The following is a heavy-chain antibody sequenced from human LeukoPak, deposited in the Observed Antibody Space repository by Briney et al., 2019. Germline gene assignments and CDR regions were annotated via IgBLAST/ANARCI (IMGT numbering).Heavy chain of an antibody. CDR2: MNPNSGNT. CDR1: GYTFTNYD. V-gene: IGHV1-8*03. Sequence: GASVKVSCKASGYTFTNYDINWVRQATGQGLEWMGWMNPNSGNTGYAQKFQGRVTITRNTSISTAYMELSSLRSEDTAVYYCAIKDSSGWYEEAWGQGTLVTVSS. CDR3: AIKDSSGWYEEA. D-gene: IGHD6-19*01. J-gene: IGHJ5*02.